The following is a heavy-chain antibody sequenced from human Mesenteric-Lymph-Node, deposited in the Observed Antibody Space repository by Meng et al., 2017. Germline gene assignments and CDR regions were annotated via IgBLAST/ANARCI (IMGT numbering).Heavy chain of an antibody. Sequence: GESLKISCAASGFTFSSYAMHWVRQAPGKGLEWVAVISYDGSNKYYADSVKGRFTISRDNSKNTLYLQMNSLRAEDTAVYYCARSVSWSGYYSLYYYYGMDVWGQGTTVTVSS. CDR2: ISYDGSNK. CDR1: GFTFSSYA. D-gene: IGHD3-3*01. V-gene: IGHV3-30*01. J-gene: IGHJ6*02. CDR3: ARSVSWSGYYSLYYYYGMDV.